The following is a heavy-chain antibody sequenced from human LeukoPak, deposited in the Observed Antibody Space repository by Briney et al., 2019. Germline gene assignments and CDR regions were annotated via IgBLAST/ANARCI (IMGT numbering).Heavy chain of an antibody. CDR2: ISGSGDNT. CDR3: ATLPNYSYGHPYYFDY. J-gene: IGHJ4*02. CDR1: GFTFSTYG. Sequence: GGSRRLSCPAPGFTFSTYGMTWVGRPPGKGLNWSSAISGSGDNTYYADSVKGRFTISRDNSKNTLYLQMNSLRAEDTAVYYCATLPNYSYGHPYYFDYWGQGTLVTVSS. V-gene: IGHV3-23*01. D-gene: IGHD5-18*01.